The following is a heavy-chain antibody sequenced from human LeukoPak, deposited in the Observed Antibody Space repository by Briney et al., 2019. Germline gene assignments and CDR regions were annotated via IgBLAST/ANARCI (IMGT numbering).Heavy chain of an antibody. J-gene: IGHJ4*02. D-gene: IGHD3-10*02. V-gene: IGHV3-33*01. CDR3: ARGNMLRDIDY. CDR2: IRSDGSNT. Sequence: GGSLRLSCAASGFTFSTYGMHWVRQAPGKGLEGVAVIRSDGSNTYSEDSVRGRFTISRDNSKNTLFLQMSSLTAEDTAIYYCARGNMLRDIDYWGQGTLVTVSS. CDR1: GFTFSTYG.